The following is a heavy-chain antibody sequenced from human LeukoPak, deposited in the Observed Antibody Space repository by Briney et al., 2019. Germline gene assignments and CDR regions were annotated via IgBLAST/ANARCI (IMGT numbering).Heavy chain of an antibody. J-gene: IGHJ3*02. V-gene: IGHV3-30-3*01. D-gene: IGHD7-27*01. CDR2: ISYDGSNK. CDR1: GFTFSSYA. Sequence: TGGSLRLSCAASGFTFSSYAMHWVRQAPGKGLEWVAVISYDGSNKYYADSVKGRFTISRDNSKNTLYLQMNSLRAEDTAVYYCAREGLGRLHHAFDIWGQGTMVTVSS. CDR3: AREGLGRLHHAFDI.